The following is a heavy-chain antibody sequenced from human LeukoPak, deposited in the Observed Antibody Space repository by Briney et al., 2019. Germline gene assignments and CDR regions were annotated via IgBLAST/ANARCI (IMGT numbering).Heavy chain of an antibody. D-gene: IGHD3-10*01. V-gene: IGHV4-38-2*01. CDR3: AGFTPAVDY. CDR2: IYHSGGT. Sequence: SEALSLTCAVYGGSFSGYYWGWIRQPPGKGLEWIGSIYHSGGTYCNPSLKSRVTISVDTSKNQFSLKMKSVTAADTAVYYCAGFTPAVDYCSQGTLVTVSS. J-gene: IGHJ4*02. CDR1: GGSFSGYY.